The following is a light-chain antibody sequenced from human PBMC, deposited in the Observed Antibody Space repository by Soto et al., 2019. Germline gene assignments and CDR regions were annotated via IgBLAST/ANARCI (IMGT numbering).Light chain of an antibody. CDR2: GAS. Sequence: EIVLTQSPGTLSFSPGERATLSCRTSQSVRDSNLAWYQQKAGQAPRLLMYGASTRATGIPARFSGSGSGTEFILTISALEPEDSGIYHCHQHGGTPETFGQGTKVDI. CDR1: QSVRDSN. V-gene: IGKV3-20*01. J-gene: IGKJ1*01. CDR3: HQHGGTPET.